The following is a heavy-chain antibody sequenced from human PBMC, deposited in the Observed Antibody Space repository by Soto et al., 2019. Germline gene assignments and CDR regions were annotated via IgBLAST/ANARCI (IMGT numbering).Heavy chain of an antibody. CDR2: IIPIFGTA. CDR3: ARGAFGGVIVSHY. V-gene: IGHV1-69*01. J-gene: IGHJ4*02. Sequence: QVQLVQSGAEVKKPGSSVKVSCKASGGTFSSYAISWVRQAPGQGLEWMGGIIPIFGTANYAQKFQGRVTVTAGESTSSAYMELCRPGYEDTAVYYWARGAFGGVIVSHYWGRGTIVTVSS. D-gene: IGHD3-16*02. CDR1: GGTFSSYA.